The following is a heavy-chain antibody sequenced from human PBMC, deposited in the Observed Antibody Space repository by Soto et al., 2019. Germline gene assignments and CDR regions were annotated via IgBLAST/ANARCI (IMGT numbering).Heavy chain of an antibody. CDR3: AQVYCYGTSGYAIKTWFDP. CDR2: INAYNGHT. V-gene: IGHV1-18*04. Sequence: ASVKVSCKASEYTLTSYGTIWVRQAPGQGLEWMGWINAYNGHTNFAQKFQGRVTITTDKSTNTAYMELRSLRSDEAAVYYCAQVYCYGTSGYAIKTWFDPWGQGTLVTVFS. J-gene: IGHJ5*02. D-gene: IGHD2-2*01. CDR1: EYTLTSYG.